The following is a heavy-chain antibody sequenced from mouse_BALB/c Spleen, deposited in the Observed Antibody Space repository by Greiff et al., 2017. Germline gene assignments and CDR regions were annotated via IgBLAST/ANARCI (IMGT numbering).Heavy chain of an antibody. CDR2: ISSGSSTI. V-gene: IGHV5-17*02. Sequence: EVQLVESGGGLVQPGGSRKLSCAASGFTFSSFGMHWVRQAPEKGLEWVAYISSGSSTIYYADTVKGRFTISRDNPKNTLFLQMTSLRSEDTAMYYCARLDYGYAMDYWGQGTSVTVSS. J-gene: IGHJ4*01. CDR3: ARLDYGYAMDY. CDR1: GFTFSSFG. D-gene: IGHD1-1*01.